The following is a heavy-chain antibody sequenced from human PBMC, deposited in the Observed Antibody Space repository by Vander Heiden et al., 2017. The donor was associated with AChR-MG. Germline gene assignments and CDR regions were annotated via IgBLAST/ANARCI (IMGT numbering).Heavy chain of an antibody. J-gene: IGHJ4*02. D-gene: IGHD5-12*01. CDR1: GFTFGSYA. CDR2: ISGSGGSR. Sequence: EVQLLESGGGLVPLGGSLSVRCAASGFTFGSYAMGGVRQAPGKGLEWVSGISGSGGSRYYADSVKGRFTISRDNSKNTLYLQMNSLRAEDTAIYYCAKVGGYDSLLNWDYWGQGTLVTVSS. V-gene: IGHV3-23*01. CDR3: AKVGGYDSLLNWDY.